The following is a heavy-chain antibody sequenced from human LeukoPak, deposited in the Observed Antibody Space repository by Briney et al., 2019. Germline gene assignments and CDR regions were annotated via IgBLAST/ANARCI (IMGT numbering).Heavy chain of an antibody. CDR1: GGSISSHY. J-gene: IGHJ4*02. CDR3: AREGQGRAHFDY. V-gene: IGHV4-59*11. CDR2: IYYSGST. Sequence: SETLSLTCTVSGGSISSHYWSWIRQPPGKGLEWIGYIYYSGSTNYNPSLKSRVTISVDTSKNQFSLKLSSVTAADTAVYYCAREGQGRAHFDYWGQGTLVTVSS.